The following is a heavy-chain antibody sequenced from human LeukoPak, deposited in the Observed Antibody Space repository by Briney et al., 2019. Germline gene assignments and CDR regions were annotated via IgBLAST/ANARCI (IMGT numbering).Heavy chain of an antibody. D-gene: IGHD6-6*01. CDR1: GGSLSSGSDY. V-gene: IGHV4-61*02. Sequence: PSQTLSLTCTVSGGSLSSGSDYWSWIRQSAGKGLEWIGRIYASGSTNYNPSLKSRVTISVDTSKNQFSLKLSSVTAADTAVYYCATTIAARRRSWFDPWGQGTLVTVSS. CDR2: IYASGST. CDR3: ATTIAARRRSWFDP. J-gene: IGHJ5*02.